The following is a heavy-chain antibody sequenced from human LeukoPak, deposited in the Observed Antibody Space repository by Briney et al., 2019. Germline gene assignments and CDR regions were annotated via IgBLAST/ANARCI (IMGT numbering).Heavy chain of an antibody. CDR3: AKGGRYTSSWYNY. V-gene: IGHV3-23*01. CDR2: ISGSGGST. CDR1: GFTFSNYA. D-gene: IGHD6-13*01. Sequence: GGSLRLSCAASGFTFSNYAMSWVRLRQAPGKGLEWVSAISGSGGSTYYADSVKGRFTISRDNSKNTLYLQMNSLRAEDTAVYYCAKGGRYTSSWYNYCGQGTLVTVSS. J-gene: IGHJ4*02.